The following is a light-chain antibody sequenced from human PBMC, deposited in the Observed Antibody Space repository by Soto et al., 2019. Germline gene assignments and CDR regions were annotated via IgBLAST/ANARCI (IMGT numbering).Light chain of an antibody. CDR1: QRVTGGY. CDR3: QQYGTSPSWT. V-gene: IGKV3-20*01. J-gene: IGKJ1*01. Sequence: VLTQSPGTLSLSPGERATLSCRATQRVTGGYLAWYQQKPGQAPRLLIYGASARATDIPERFSGSGSGTDITLTISRLEPEDFAVYYCQQYGTSPSWTFGQGTKVEVK. CDR2: GAS.